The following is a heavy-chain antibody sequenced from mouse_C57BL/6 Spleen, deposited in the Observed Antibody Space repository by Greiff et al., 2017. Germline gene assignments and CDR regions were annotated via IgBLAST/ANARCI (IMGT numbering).Heavy chain of an antibody. CDR1: GFNIKDYY. Sequence: VQLKESGAELVKPGASVKLSCTASGFNIKDYYMHWVKQRTEQGLEWIGRIDPEDGETTYAPKFQGKATITADTSSNTAYLQLSSLTSEDTAVYYCARKEYEDAMDYWGQGTSVTVSS. CDR3: ARKEYEDAMDY. V-gene: IGHV14-2*01. CDR2: IDPEDGET. D-gene: IGHD2-14*01. J-gene: IGHJ4*01.